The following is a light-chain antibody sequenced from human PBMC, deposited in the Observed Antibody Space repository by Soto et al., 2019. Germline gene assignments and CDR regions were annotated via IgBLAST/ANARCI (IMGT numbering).Light chain of an antibody. CDR2: GAS. CDR1: QGVSSSY. CDR3: QHYRTS. Sequence: EIVLTQSPGTLSLSPGERATLSCRASQGVSSSYLAWYQQKPGQPPRLLIYGASSRATGIPDRFSGSGSGTDFTLTITSVEPEDFAVYYCQHYRTSFGGVTKVEIK. J-gene: IGKJ4*01. V-gene: IGKV3-20*01.